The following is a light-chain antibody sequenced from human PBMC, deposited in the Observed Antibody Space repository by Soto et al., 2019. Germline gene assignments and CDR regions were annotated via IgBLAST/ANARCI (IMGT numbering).Light chain of an antibody. CDR1: QSVSSSY. J-gene: IGKJ4*01. Sequence: EIVLTQSPGTLSLSPGERATLSCRASQSVSSSYLAWYQQKPGQAPRLLIYVASSRATGIPDRFSGSGSGTDFTLTISRLEPEDFAVYYCQQYGSSPPLSFGGGNKVEIK. V-gene: IGKV3-20*01. CDR3: QQYGSSPPLS. CDR2: VAS.